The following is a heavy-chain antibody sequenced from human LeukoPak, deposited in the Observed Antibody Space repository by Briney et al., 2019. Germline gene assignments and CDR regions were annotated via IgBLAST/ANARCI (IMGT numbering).Heavy chain of an antibody. CDR1: GFTFSNAW. V-gene: IGHV3-15*01. J-gene: IGHJ4*02. CDR2: IKSKTDGGTT. CDR3: TTLHYDFWSGYYDY. Sequence: GGSLRLSCAASGFTFSNAWMSWVRQAPGKGLEWVGRIKSKTDGGTTDYAAPVKGRFTISRDDSKSTLYLQMNSLKTEDTAVYYCTTLHYDFWSGYYDYWGQGTLVTVSS. D-gene: IGHD3-3*01.